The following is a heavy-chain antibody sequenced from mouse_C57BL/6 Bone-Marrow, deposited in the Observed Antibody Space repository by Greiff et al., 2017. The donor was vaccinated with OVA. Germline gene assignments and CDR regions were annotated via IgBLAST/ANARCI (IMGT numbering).Heavy chain of an antibody. CDR3: ARDQKVITTVVAGWDAMDY. J-gene: IGHJ4*01. D-gene: IGHD1-1*01. Sequence: EVNVVESGGGLVKPGGSLKLSCAASGFTFSSYAMSWVRQTPEKRLEWVATISDGGSYTYYPDNVKGRFTISRDNAKNNLYLQMSHLKSEDTAMYYCARDQKVITTVVAGWDAMDYWGQGTSVTVSS. CDR2: ISDGGSYT. CDR1: GFTFSSYA. V-gene: IGHV5-4*03.